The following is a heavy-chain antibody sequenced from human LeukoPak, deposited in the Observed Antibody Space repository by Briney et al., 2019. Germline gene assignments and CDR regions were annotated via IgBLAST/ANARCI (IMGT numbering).Heavy chain of an antibody. Sequence: SVTLSFTASGGTFSSHAISWVRQAPGQGLEWVGGIIPIFGTTNYAQKFQGRVTITTDESTSTDYMELRSLRSDDTAVYDCARGDSGYDYGFDNWGQGTLVTVSS. D-gene: IGHD5-12*01. J-gene: IGHJ4*02. CDR1: GGTFSSHA. CDR3: ARGDSGYDYGFDN. V-gene: IGHV1-69*05. CDR2: IIPIFGTT.